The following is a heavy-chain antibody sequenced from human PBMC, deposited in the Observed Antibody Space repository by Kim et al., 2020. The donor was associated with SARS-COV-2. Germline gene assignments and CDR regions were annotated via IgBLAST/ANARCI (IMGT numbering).Heavy chain of an antibody. J-gene: IGHJ4*02. D-gene: IGHD2-21*01. Sequence: GSTTSYADSVKSRYTITSDNAKNTLYLQMTGLEAEDTAVYYCARIVPGDYWGQGTLVTVSS. V-gene: IGHV3-74*01. CDR3: ARIVPGDY. CDR2: GSTT.